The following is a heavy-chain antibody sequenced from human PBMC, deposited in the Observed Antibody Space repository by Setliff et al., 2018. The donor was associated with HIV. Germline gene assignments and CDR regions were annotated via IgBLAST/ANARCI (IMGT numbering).Heavy chain of an antibody. CDR2: IRHKAYGGTA. V-gene: IGHV3-49*04. Sequence: GGSLRLSCTTSGFTFGVYAMTWVRQAPGKGLEWVGFIRHKAYGGTAEYDASVKGRFTISRDDSEGIAYLQMSSLSTEDTAVYYCILLGMHGALNIWGQGTMVTVSS. CDR3: ILLGMHGALNI. J-gene: IGHJ3*02. CDR1: GFTFGVYA. D-gene: IGHD7-27*01.